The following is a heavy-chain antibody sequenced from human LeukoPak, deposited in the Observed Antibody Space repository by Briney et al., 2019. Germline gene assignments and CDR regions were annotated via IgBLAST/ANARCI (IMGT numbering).Heavy chain of an antibody. Sequence: SQTLSLTFAISGDSVSINSAAWNWLRQSPSRGLEWLGSTYYRSKWYNDYAVSVKSRITINPDTSKNQFSLQLDSVTPEDTAVYYCCHSLSGRTGAFDIWGRGTVVTVSS. CDR1: GDSVSINSAA. CDR2: TYYRSKWYN. J-gene: IGHJ3*02. V-gene: IGHV6-1*01. CDR3: CHSLSGRTGAFDI. D-gene: IGHD2-21*01.